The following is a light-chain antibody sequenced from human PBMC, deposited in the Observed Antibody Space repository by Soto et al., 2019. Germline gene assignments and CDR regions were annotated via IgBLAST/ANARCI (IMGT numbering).Light chain of an antibody. CDR3: QHYNNWPFT. Sequence: EIVMTQSPATLSVSPGERATLSCRASQSVSSNLAWYQQKPGQAPSLLISGASARATGVPARFSGSGSGTEFTLTISSLQSEDFAVYYCQHYNNWPFTFGQRTKLEI. CDR2: GAS. J-gene: IGKJ2*01. CDR1: QSVSSN. V-gene: IGKV3-15*01.